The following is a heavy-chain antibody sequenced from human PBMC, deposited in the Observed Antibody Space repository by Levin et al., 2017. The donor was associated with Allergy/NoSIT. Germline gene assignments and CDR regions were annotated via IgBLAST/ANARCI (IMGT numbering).Heavy chain of an antibody. J-gene: IGHJ4*02. Sequence: HPGGSLRLSCTASGFTFATYGMHWVRQAPGKGLDWVALITSNGNNIYYADSVKGRFTISRDDYKNTLYLQMNSLRPEDTAVYYCARAAVADWGQGTLVTVSS. CDR2: ITSNGNNI. CDR1: GFTFATYG. CDR3: ARAAVAD. V-gene: IGHV3-30*03.